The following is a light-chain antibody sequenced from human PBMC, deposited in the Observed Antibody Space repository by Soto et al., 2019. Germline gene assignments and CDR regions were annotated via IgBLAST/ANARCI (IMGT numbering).Light chain of an antibody. J-gene: IGKJ1*01. V-gene: IGKV3-15*01. Sequence: PSTLSVSPGERATLSCRASQSVSSNLAWYQQKPGQAPRLLIYGASTRATGIPARFSGSGSGTEFTLTISSLQSEDFVVYYCQQYNNWPPWTFGQGTKVDIK. CDR1: QSVSSN. CDR3: QQYNNWPPWT. CDR2: GAS.